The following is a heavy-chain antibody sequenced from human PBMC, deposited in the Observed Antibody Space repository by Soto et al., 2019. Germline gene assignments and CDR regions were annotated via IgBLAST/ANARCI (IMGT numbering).Heavy chain of an antibody. J-gene: IGHJ4*02. D-gene: IGHD3-16*01. Sequence: QVQLVQSGAEVKKPGASVKVSCKASGYTFTSYDISWVRQAPGQGLEWMGWISTSNGYTNYAQKLQGRVTMTTDTPTSTAYMALRILTSADTAVYSSASRRLGGDYDSWGQGTLVTVSS. CDR3: ASRRLGGDYDS. CDR1: GYTFTSYD. CDR2: ISTSNGYT. V-gene: IGHV1-18*01.